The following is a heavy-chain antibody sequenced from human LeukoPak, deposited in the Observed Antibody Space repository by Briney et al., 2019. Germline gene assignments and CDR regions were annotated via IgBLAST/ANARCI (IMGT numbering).Heavy chain of an antibody. CDR2: INQDGSEK. CDR1: GFTFSSYS. V-gene: IGHV3-7*03. D-gene: IGHD3-22*01. CDR3: ARVNGDYYDSSGYYYFDY. J-gene: IGHJ4*02. Sequence: PGGSLRLSCAASGFTFSSYSMTWVRQAPGKGLEWVANINQDGSEKKYVDSVKGRFTISRDNSKNTLYLQMNSLRAEDTAVYYCARVNGDYYDSSGYYYFDYWGQGTLVTVSS.